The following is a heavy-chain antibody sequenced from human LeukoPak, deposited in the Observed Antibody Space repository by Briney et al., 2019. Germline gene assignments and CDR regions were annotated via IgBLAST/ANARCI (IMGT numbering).Heavy chain of an antibody. CDR3: VKDSSSGSYFDY. CDR2: ISSNGSST. V-gene: IGHV3-64D*06. J-gene: IGHJ4*02. Sequence: PGVSLRLSCSASGFTFSRYAMHWVRQARGKGLEYVSAISSNGSSTYYADSVKGRFTISRDNSRNTLHLQMSSLRVEDTAVYYCVKDSSSGSYFDYWGQGTLVTVSS. D-gene: IGHD3-10*01. CDR1: GFTFSRYA.